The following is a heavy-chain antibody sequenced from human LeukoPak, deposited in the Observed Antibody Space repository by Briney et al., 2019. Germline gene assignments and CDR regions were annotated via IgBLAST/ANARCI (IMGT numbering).Heavy chain of an antibody. CDR2: INPSGGST. V-gene: IGHV1-46*01. J-gene: IGHJ3*02. D-gene: IGHD3-22*01. CDR1: GYTFTSYY. Sequence: GASVKVSCKASGYTFTSYYMHWVRQAPGQGLEWMGIINPSGGSTSYAQKFQGRVTMTRDTSTSTVYMELSSLRSEDTAVYYCARTPETHYDSSATPVPYAFDIWGQGTMVTVSS. CDR3: ARTPETHYDSSATPVPYAFDI.